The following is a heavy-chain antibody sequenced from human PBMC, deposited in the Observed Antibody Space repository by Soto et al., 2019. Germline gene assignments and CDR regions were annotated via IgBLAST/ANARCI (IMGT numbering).Heavy chain of an antibody. CDR2: INPSGAYT. J-gene: IGHJ4*02. CDR3: ARDISRSMVRGVISH. CDR1: KCTFISYH. D-gene: IGHD3-10*01. V-gene: IGHV1-46*01. Sequence: GASVKVSCKASKCTFISYHIYWVRQAPGQGLEWLGMINPSGAYTSYAQKFQGRVTMTRDTSTSTVYMELSSLRFEDTAMYYCARDISRSMVRGVISHWGQGTLVTVSS.